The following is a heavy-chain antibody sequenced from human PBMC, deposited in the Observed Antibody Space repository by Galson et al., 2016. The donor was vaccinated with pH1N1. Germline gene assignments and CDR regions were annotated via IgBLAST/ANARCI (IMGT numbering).Heavy chain of an antibody. CDR3: AKVVRGSSWPSFDY. Sequence: SLRLSCAASGFTFSSYGFHWVRQAPGKGLEWVAVISYDGSNKYYADSVKGRFTISRDNSKNTLYLQMNSLRAEDTAVYYCAKVVRGSSWPSFDYWGQGTLVPVSS. J-gene: IGHJ4*02. V-gene: IGHV3-30*18. CDR1: GFTFSSYG. CDR2: ISYDGSNK. D-gene: IGHD6-13*01.